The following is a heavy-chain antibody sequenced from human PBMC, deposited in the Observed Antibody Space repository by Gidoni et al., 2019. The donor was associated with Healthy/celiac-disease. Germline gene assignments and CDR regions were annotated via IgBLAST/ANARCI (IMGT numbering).Heavy chain of an antibody. CDR1: GGSISSGGYY. V-gene: IGHV4-31*03. Sequence: QVQLQESGPGLVKPSQTLSLTCTVSGGSISSGGYYWRWIRQHPGKGLEWIGYIYYSGSTYYNPSLKSRVTISVDTSKNQFSLKLSSVTAADTAVYYCARIFSSSVYYYGMDVWGQGTTVTVSS. J-gene: IGHJ6*02. D-gene: IGHD6-6*01. CDR2: IYYSGST. CDR3: ARIFSSSVYYYGMDV.